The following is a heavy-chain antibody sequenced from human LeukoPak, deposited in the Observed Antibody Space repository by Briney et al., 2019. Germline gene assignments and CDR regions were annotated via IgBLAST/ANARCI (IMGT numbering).Heavy chain of an antibody. CDR3: ARVVRFLEWSLPHNWFDP. J-gene: IGHJ5*02. D-gene: IGHD3-3*01. V-gene: IGHV4-39*07. CDR2: IYYSGST. Sequence: SETLSLTCTVSGGSISSSSYYWGWLRQPPGKGLEWVGSIYYSGSTYYNPSLKSRVTISVNTSKNQFSLKLSSVTAADTAVYYCARVVRFLEWSLPHNWFDPWGQGTLVTVSS. CDR1: GGSISSSSYY.